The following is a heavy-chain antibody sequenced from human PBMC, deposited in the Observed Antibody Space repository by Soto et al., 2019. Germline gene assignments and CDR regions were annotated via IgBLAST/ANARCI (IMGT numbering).Heavy chain of an antibody. J-gene: IGHJ4*02. CDR3: AKGGGSYLFIVY. V-gene: IGHV3-23*01. Sequence: PGGSLRLSCAASGFTFSTYAMAWVRQAPGKGLEWVSGVSASGLNTDYADPVKGRFYISRDNSKNTLYLQLNSLRAEDTAVYYCAKGGGSYLFIVYWGLGTLVSVS. D-gene: IGHD1-26*01. CDR1: GFTFSTYA. CDR2: VSASGLNT.